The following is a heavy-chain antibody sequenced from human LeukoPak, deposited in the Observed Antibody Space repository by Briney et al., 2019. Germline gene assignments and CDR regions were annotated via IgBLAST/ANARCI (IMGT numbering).Heavy chain of an antibody. CDR1: GFTFSTYG. CDR2: ITGDATST. J-gene: IGHJ4*02. V-gene: IGHV3-74*01. Sequence: GGTLRLSCAASGFTFSTYGMHWVRQAPGKGLEWVSGITGDATSTYYSDSVKGRFTISRDNAKNTLYLQMNSLRAEDTAVYYCARGGGYSYGSFDYWGQGTLVTVSS. D-gene: IGHD5-18*01. CDR3: ARGGGYSYGSFDY.